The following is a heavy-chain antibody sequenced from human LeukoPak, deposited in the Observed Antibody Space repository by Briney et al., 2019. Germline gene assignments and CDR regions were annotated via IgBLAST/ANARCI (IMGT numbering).Heavy chain of an antibody. V-gene: IGHV3-30*04. CDR3: AKERDGYNPIFDY. CDR1: GFTFSSYS. CDR2: ISYDGSNK. Sequence: GQSLRLSCTASGFTFSSYSMHWVRQAPGKGLEWVAVISYDGSNKYYADSVKGRFTISRDNSKNTLYLQMNSLRAEDTAVYYCAKERDGYNPIFDYWGQGTLVTVSS. D-gene: IGHD5-24*01. J-gene: IGHJ4*02.